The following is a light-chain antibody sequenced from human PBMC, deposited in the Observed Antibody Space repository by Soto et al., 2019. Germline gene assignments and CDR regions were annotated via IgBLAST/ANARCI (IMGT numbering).Light chain of an antibody. CDR1: QNVFSN. J-gene: IGKJ4*01. CDR3: QQRSKWPVT. V-gene: IGKV3-11*01. Sequence: EIVMTQSPGTLSVSPGERATLSCRASQNVFSNVAWYQQRPGQPPRLLIYDASNRATGIPSRFSGSGSGTDFTLTISSLEAEDFALYYCQQRSKWPVTFGGGTKVDIK. CDR2: DAS.